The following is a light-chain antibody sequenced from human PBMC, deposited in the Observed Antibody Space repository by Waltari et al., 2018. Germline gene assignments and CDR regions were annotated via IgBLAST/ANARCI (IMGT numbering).Light chain of an antibody. J-gene: IGKJ1*01. CDR2: GAS. Sequence: VLPQSPGPLPSSPGQRATPCSRASQSIGKYLVWYQQKPGQAPRLLIYGASTRATVIPDRFSGGASGTDFSLSISRLEPEDFAVYYCQHYVRLPATFGQGTTVEI. V-gene: IGKV3-20*01. CDR3: QHYVRLPAT. CDR1: QSIGKY.